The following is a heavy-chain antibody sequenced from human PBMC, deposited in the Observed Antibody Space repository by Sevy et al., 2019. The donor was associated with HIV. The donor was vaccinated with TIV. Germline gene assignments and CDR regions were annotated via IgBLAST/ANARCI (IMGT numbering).Heavy chain of an antibody. D-gene: IGHD5-12*01. CDR1: GFTFSSYG. Sequence: GGCLRLSCAASGFTFSSYGMHWVRQAPGKGLEWVAVISYDGSNKYYGDSVKARFTISRDNSKNTLYLQMNSLRAEVTAVYYCAKWSMGGARWLQLGAFDIWGQGTMVTVSS. V-gene: IGHV3-30*18. CDR2: ISYDGSNK. CDR3: AKWSMGGARWLQLGAFDI. J-gene: IGHJ3*02.